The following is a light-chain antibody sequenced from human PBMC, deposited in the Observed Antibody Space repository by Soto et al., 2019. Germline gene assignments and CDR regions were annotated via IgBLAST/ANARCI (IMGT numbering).Light chain of an antibody. J-gene: IGKJ4*01. CDR3: QQYHTWPVT. CDR2: DGS. Sequence: EIVMTQSPATLSVSPGERATLSCRASQSVSSNFAWYQQKPGQAPRLLIYDGSTRATGIPARFSAGGSGTEFTLTITSLRPEDSAVYYCQQYHTWPVTFGGGTKVDI. CDR1: QSVSSN. V-gene: IGKV3-15*01.